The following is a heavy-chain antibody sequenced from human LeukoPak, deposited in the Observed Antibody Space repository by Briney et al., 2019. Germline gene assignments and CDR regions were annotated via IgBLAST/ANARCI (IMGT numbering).Heavy chain of an antibody. CDR3: ARVSTGDYDILSRGTLDY. D-gene: IGHD3-9*01. CDR1: GFTFSSHS. J-gene: IGHJ4*02. Sequence: PGGSLRLSCAASGFTFSSHSMNWVRQAPGKGLEWASSISSSSSYTYNADSVKGRFTISRDNAKNSLYLQMSSLRAEDTAVYYCARVSTGDYDILSRGTLDYWGQGTLVTVSS. V-gene: IGHV3-21*01. CDR2: ISSSSSYT.